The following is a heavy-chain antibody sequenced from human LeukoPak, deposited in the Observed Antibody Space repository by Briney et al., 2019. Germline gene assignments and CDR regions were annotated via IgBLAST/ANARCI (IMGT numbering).Heavy chain of an antibody. CDR2: IYPGDSDT. CDR1: GYSFTSYW. V-gene: IGHV5-51*01. D-gene: IGHD6-13*01. J-gene: IGHJ6*02. CDR3: ASGGGRIAAAGTDRNYYYYYGMDV. Sequence: GESLKISCKGSGYSFTSYWIGWVRQMPGKGLEWMGIIYPGDSDTRYSPSFQGQVTISADKSISTAYLQWSSLKASDTAMYYCASGGGRIAAAGTDRNYYYYYGMDVWGQGTTVTVSS.